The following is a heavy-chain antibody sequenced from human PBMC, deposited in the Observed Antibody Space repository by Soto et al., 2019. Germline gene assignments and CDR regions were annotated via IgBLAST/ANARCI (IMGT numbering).Heavy chain of an antibody. CDR2: ISSSASHI. V-gene: IGHV3-21*01. J-gene: IGHJ5*02. Sequence: GGSLSLSCEASGFSFGSYSMNWFRQAPGKGLEWVSSISSSASHINYAASVKGRFTISRDNAKKSLYLQMNSLRAEDTAVYYCARGYTGYCSGGTCYRFDPWGKGTLVTVSS. D-gene: IGHD2-15*01. CDR3: ARGYTGYCSGGTCYRFDP. CDR1: GFSFGSYS.